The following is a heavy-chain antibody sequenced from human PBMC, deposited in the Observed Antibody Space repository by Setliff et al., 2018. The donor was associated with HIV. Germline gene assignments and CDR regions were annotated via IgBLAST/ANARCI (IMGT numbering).Heavy chain of an antibody. CDR2: IGDDGSNR. D-gene: IGHD5-12*01. J-gene: IGHJ2*01. Sequence: GGSLRLSCAASGFTFNTYTVHGMHWVRQAPGKGLEWVTFIGDDGSNRYYADSVKGRFSVSSDTSKNTLYLQMNSLRVEDTAVYFCATAYGSNGYDYYLDLWGRGTLVTVSS. CDR3: ATAYGSNGYDYYLDL. CDR1: GFTFNTYTVHG. V-gene: IGHV3-30*02.